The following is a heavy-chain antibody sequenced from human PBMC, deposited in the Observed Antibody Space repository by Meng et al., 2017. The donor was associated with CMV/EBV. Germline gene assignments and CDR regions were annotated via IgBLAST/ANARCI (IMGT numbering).Heavy chain of an antibody. V-gene: IGHV3-13*01. CDR2: IGTAGDT. D-gene: IGHD3-22*01. CDR3: ARGTPDITMIVPPVAFDI. Sequence: GGFLRLSCAASGFTFSSYDMHWVRQATGKGLEWVSAIGTAGDTYYPGSVKGRFTISRENAKNSLYLQMNSLRAGDTAVYYCARGTPDITMIVPPVAFDIWGQGTMVTVSS. CDR1: GFTFSSYD. J-gene: IGHJ3*02.